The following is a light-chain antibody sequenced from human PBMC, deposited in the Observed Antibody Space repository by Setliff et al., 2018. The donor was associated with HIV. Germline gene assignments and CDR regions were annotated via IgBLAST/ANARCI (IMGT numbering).Light chain of an antibody. Sequence: QSARAQPASVSGSPGQSITISCTGNSSNVGKYGFVSWYRQYPGKAPQLTIYEVSKRPSGVSKRFSGSKSGNEASLTISGLQADDEADYYCTSYAGSKTFEVFGTGTKVTV. J-gene: IGLJ1*01. V-gene: IGLV2-23*02. CDR3: TSYAGSKTFEV. CDR2: EVS. CDR1: SSNVGKYGF.